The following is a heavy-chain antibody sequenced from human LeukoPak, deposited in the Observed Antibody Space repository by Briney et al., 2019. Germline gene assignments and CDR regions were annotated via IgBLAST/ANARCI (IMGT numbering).Heavy chain of an antibody. CDR1: GFTFSSYN. D-gene: IGHD3-22*01. J-gene: IGHJ5*02. Sequence: GGPQSLTCAASGFTFSSYNMNWARQAPGKGLEWVSSISSSSYIYYADSVKVRFTISRDNAKNSLYLQMNILRAEDTAVYYCVSFRYYDSSGYYLAALDPWGQG. CDR3: VSFRYYDSSGYYLAALDP. CDR2: ISSSSYI. V-gene: IGHV3-21*01.